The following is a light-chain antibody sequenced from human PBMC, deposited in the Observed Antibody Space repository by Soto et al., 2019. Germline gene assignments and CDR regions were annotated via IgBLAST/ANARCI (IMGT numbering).Light chain of an antibody. Sequence: ETVLTQSPGTLSLSPGKRATLSCRASQSVSSSYLAWYQQKPGQAPRLLIYGASSRASGIPDRFSGSGSGTGFTLTISRLEPEDFGVYYCQEYRSFPWTFGHGPKL. CDR2: GAS. J-gene: IGKJ1*01. CDR3: QEYRSFPWT. CDR1: QSVSSSY. V-gene: IGKV3-20*01.